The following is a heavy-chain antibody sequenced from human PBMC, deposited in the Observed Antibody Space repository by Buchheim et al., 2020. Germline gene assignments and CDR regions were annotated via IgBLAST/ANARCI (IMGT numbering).Heavy chain of an antibody. CDR2: IPYDGNKI. D-gene: IGHD4-11*01. V-gene: IGHV3-30*03. CDR3: ARDGGTVTTDDCFDI. CDR1: GFTFNNFP. Sequence: QVRLVESGGGVVQPGRSLRLSCVASGFTFNNFPMHWVRRAPGKGLEWVALIPYDGNKIYYADSVKDRFTISRDNSKNTLYLHMNSLRPEDTAMFYCARDGGTVTTDDCFDIWGQGT. J-gene: IGHJ3*02.